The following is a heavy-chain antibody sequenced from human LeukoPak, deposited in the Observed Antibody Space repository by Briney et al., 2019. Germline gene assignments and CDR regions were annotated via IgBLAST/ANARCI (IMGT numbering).Heavy chain of an antibody. CDR3: AREPDA. V-gene: IGHV4-39*07. CDR2: VHHTGRA. CDR1: GDSISGSNFH. J-gene: IGHJ5*02. Sequence: SETLSLTCTVSGDSISGSNFHWGWIRQPPGKGLEWLGTVHHTGRAFYNPSLRGRTTVSVDTSKNEFSLKLTSVTAADTAVYYCAREPDAWGQGILVIVSS.